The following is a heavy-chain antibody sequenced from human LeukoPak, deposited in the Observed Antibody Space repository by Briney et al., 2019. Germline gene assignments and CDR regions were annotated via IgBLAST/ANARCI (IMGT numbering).Heavy chain of an antibody. J-gene: IGHJ4*02. Sequence: GGSLRLSCAASGFTFRSYEMHWVRLTPGKGRTWVSRINSDGTKTDYADPVKGRFTISRDNGKNTLYLQMNSLRAEDTAIYYCASLDPFDYWGQGTLVTVSS. CDR2: INSDGTKT. CDR3: ASLDPFDY. CDR1: GFTFRSYE. V-gene: IGHV3-74*01.